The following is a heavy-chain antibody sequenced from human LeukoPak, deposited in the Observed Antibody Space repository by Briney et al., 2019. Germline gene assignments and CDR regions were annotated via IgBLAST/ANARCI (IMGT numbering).Heavy chain of an antibody. V-gene: IGHV3-15*01. D-gene: IGHD3/OR15-3a*01. CDR2: IKSKTDGGTT. Sequence: PGGSLRLSCAASGFTFDDYAMHWVRQAPGKGLEWVGRIKSKTDGGTTDYAAPVKGRFTISRDDSKNTLYLQMNSLKTEDTAVYYCTTDGDWSRPAFDIWGQGTMVTVSS. J-gene: IGHJ3*02. CDR1: GFTFDDYA. CDR3: TTDGDWSRPAFDI.